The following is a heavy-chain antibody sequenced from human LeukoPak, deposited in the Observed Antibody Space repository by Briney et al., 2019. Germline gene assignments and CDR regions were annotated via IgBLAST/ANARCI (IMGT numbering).Heavy chain of an antibody. J-gene: IGHJ6*02. CDR3: AKSATVGTTFMDV. CDR1: GFTVSSNY. V-gene: IGHV3-53*01. Sequence: GGSLRLSCAASGFTVSSNYMSWVRQAPGKGLEWVSVIYSGGSTYYADSVKGRFTISRDNSKNTLYLQMNSLRAEDTALYYCAKSATVGTTFMDVWGQGTSVTVPS. CDR2: IYSGGST. D-gene: IGHD1-1*01.